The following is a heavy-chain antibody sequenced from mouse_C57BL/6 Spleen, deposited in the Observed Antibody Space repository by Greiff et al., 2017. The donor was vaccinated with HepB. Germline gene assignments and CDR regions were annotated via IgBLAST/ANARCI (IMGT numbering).Heavy chain of an antibody. CDR3: VLYYDYHYAMDY. D-gene: IGHD2-4*01. J-gene: IGHJ4*01. V-gene: IGHV1-22*01. Sequence: EVQLQQSGPELVKPGASVKMSCKASGYTFTDYNMHWVKQSHGKSLEWIGYINPNNGGTSYNQKFKGKATLTVNKSSSTAYMELRSLTSEDSAVYYCVLYYDYHYAMDYWGQGASVTVSS. CDR1: GYTFTDYN. CDR2: INPNNGGT.